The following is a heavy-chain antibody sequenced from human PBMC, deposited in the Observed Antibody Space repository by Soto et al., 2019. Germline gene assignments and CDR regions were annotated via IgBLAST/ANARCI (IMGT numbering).Heavy chain of an antibody. CDR3: SREDSSSSVGRIYYYYCMDV. D-gene: IGHD6-6*01. V-gene: IGHV1-69*13. Sequence: AXVKVSCKASVGTCRTYATSWVRQHPGQSLELIAVIIPIFGTANYAQKFQGRVTITADESTSTAFLELSSLRSEDTAVYFFSREDSSSSVGRIYYYYCMDVWGQGTTVTVSS. CDR2: IIPIFGTA. CDR1: VGTCRTYA. J-gene: IGHJ6*02.